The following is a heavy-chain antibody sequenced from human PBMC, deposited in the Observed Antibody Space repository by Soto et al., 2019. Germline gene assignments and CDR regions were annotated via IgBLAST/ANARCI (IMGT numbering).Heavy chain of an antibody. V-gene: IGHV3-30-3*01. CDR3: AVDDEGGSYCDLGY. D-gene: IGHD3-10*01. CDR1: GFTFSNYI. J-gene: IGHJ4*02. CDR2: ILHDGNNK. Sequence: QVQLVESGGGVVQPGRSLRLSCAASGFTFSNYIMHWVRQAPGKGLEWVAIILHDGNNKYYADSVKGRFTISRDNSKTTLYLQMNSLRTGDKAIYYCAVDDEGGSYCDLGYWGQGTLVTVSS.